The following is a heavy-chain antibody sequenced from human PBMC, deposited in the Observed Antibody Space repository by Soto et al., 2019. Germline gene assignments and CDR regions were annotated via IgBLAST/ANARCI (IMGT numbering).Heavy chain of an antibody. CDR1: GGTFSSDA. V-gene: IGHV1-69*13. D-gene: IGHD6-6*01. CDR3: ASALIAARGGMYYYGMDV. J-gene: IGHJ6*02. CDR2: IIPIFGTA. Sequence: SVKVSCKASGGTFSSDAISWVRQAPGQGLEWMGGIIPIFGTANYAQKFQGRVTITADESTSTAYMELSSLRSEDTAVYYCASALIAARGGMYYYGMDVWGQGTTVTVSS.